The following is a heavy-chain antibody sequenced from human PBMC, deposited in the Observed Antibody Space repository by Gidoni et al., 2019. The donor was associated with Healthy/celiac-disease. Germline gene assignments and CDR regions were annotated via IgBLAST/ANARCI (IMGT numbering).Heavy chain of an antibody. CDR2: MNPNSGNT. D-gene: IGHD3-16*01. J-gene: IGHJ4*02. CDR1: GYTFTSYD. CDR3: ARGLRRKEAGRTTGY. Sequence: QVQLVQSVSEVQNPGASVKVSCQASGYTFTSYDINWVRQATGQALEWMGWMNPNSGNTGYAQKFQGRVTMTRNTSISTAYMELSSLRSEDTAVYYCARGLRRKEAGRTTGYWGQGTLVTVSS. V-gene: IGHV1-8*01.